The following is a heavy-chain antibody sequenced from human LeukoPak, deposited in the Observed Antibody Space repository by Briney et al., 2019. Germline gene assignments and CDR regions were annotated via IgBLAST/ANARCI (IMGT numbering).Heavy chain of an antibody. Sequence: ASVKVSCKASGYTFTSYYMHWVRQALGQGLEWMGIINPSGGSTSYAQKFQGRVTMTRDTSTSTVYMELSSLRSEDTAVYYCARDRYGMTLIDYWGQGTLVTVSS. CDR2: INPSGGST. V-gene: IGHV1-46*01. J-gene: IGHJ4*02. CDR1: GYTFTSYY. CDR3: ARDRYGMTLIDY. D-gene: IGHD3-9*01.